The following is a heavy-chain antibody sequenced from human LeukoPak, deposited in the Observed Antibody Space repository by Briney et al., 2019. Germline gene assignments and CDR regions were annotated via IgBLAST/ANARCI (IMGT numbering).Heavy chain of an antibody. J-gene: IGHJ4*02. V-gene: IGHV1-8*02. CDR3: ARMYGSGSDY. CDR1: GGTFSSYA. Sequence: ASVKVSCKASGGTFSSYAISWVRQATGQGLEWMGWMNPNSGNTGYAQKFQGRVTMTRNTSISTAYMELSSLRSEDTAVYYCARMYGSGSDYWGQGTLVTVSS. CDR2: MNPNSGNT. D-gene: IGHD3-10*01.